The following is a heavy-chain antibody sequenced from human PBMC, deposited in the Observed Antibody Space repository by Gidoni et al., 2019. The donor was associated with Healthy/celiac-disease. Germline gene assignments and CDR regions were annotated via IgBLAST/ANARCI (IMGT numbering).Heavy chain of an antibody. CDR3: AREGTKRRIQLWYDIDY. V-gene: IGHV4-38-2*02. Sequence: QVQLQESGPGLVKPSETLSLTCTVSGYSISSGYYWGWVRQPPGQGLEWIGSFYHSGSPYYNPSLKSRITKSVDTSKNQFSLKRSSVTAASTAVYYWAREGTKRRIQLWYDIDYWGQGTLVTVSS. J-gene: IGHJ4*02. CDR1: GYSISSGYY. D-gene: IGHD5-18*01. CDR2: FYHSGSP.